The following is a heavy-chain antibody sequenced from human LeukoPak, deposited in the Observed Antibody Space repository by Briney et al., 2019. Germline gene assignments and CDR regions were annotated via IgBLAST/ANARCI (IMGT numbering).Heavy chain of an antibody. D-gene: IGHD3-22*01. V-gene: IGHV4-38-2*02. CDR2: ISHSGGT. CDR3: ARGGAYYYDSSGYLRPYYFDY. J-gene: IGHJ4*02. CDR1: GYSISSGYS. Sequence: NPSETLSLTCTVSGYSISSGYSWGWIRQPPGKGLQWIGSISHSGGTYYNPSLKSRVTISVDASKNQFSLKLSSVTAADTAVYYCARGGAYYYDSSGYLRPYYFDYWGQGTLVTVSS.